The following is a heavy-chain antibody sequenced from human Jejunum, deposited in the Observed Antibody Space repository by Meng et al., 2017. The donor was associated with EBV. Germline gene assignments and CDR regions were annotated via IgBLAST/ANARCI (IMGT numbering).Heavy chain of an antibody. CDR3: AHRENWNFDY. CDR1: GFSLSTSGVA. D-gene: IGHD1-1*01. Sequence: QITLKESGPTLVQPTQTLTLTCTFSGFSLSTSGVAVGWIRQPPGKALEWLALIYGDDNKRYSPSLKSRFTITKDTSRNQVVLTMTNMDPADTATYYCAHRENWNFDYWGQGTLVTVSS. V-gene: IGHV2-5*02. J-gene: IGHJ4*02. CDR2: IYGDDNK.